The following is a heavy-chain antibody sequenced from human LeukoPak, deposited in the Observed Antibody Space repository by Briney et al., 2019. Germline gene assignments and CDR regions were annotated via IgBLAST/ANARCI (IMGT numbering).Heavy chain of an antibody. CDR2: INPSGGST. D-gene: IGHD6-13*01. CDR3: VGGAIAAALNWFDP. CDR1: GYTFTSYY. Sequence: ASVNVSCKASGYTFTSYYMHWVRQAPGQGLEWMGIINPSGGSTSYAQKFQGRVTMTRDTSMSTVYMELSGLRSEDTAVYYCVGGAIAAALNWFDPWGQGTLVTVSS. V-gene: IGHV1-46*01. J-gene: IGHJ5*02.